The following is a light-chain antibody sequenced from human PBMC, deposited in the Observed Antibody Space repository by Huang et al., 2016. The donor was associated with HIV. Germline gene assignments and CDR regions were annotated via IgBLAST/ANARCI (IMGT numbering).Light chain of an antibody. CDR3: MQALQTPPT. V-gene: IGKV2-28*01. Sequence: IVLTQSPLSLPVTPLPCRSSQSLRHINGYTFLDWYVQKPGQSPQLLLHLGFNRASGVPDRFSGSGSATDFTLKISRVEAEDVGIYYCMQALQTPPTFGGGTRVEIK. J-gene: IGKJ4*01. CDR2: LGF. CDR1: QSLRHINGYTF.